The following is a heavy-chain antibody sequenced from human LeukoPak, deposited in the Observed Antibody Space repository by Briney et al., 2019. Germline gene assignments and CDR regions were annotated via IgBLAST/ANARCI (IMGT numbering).Heavy chain of an antibody. J-gene: IGHJ4*02. CDR1: GYTFTGYY. CDR2: INPNSGGT. D-gene: IGHD3-10*01. V-gene: IGHV1-2*02. CDR3: ARGGGRRFGELLHDY. Sequence: ASVKVSCKASGYTFTGYYMHWVRQAPGQGLEWMGWINPNSGGTNYAQKFQGRVTMTRDTSISTAYMERSRLRSDDTAVYYGARGGGRRFGELLHDYWGQGTLVTVSS.